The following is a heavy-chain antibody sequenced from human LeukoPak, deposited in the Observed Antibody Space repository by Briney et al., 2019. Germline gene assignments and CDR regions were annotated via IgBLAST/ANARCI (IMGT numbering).Heavy chain of an antibody. CDR1: GYSINSGYY. V-gene: IGHV4-38-2*02. CDR2: IYHSGSS. Sequence: SETLSLTCSVSGYSINSGYYWGWIRQPPGKGLEWIGSIYHSGSSYYNPSLKSRVTISVDTSKNQFSLKLSSVTATDTAVYYCARELAYCGGDCYLAAFDPWGQGTMVTVSS. D-gene: IGHD2-21*01. CDR3: ARELAYCGGDCYLAAFDP. J-gene: IGHJ3*01.